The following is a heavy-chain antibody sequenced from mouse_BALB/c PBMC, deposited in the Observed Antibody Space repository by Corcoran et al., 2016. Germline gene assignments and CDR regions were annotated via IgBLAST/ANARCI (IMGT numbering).Heavy chain of an antibody. CDR1: GFHITDTY. D-gene: IGHD4-1*01. CDR2: IDPANGNT. V-gene: IGHV14-3*02. CDR3: ANWDWYFDV. J-gene: IGHJ1*01. Sequence: EVQLQQSGAALVKPGASVKLSCTASGFHITDTYMHWVKQRPEQGLEWSGRIDPANGNTKYDPKFQGKATITADTSSNTAYLQLSSLTSEDTAVYYCANWDWYFDVWGAGSTVTVSS.